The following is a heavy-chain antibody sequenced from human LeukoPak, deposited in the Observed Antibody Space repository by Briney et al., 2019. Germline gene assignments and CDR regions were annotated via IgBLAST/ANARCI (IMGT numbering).Heavy chain of an antibody. CDR3: AHLAAAAAYYFDY. CDR1: GFTFSDYY. Sequence: GGSLRLSCAASGFTFSDYYMSWIRQAPGKGLEWVSYISSSGSTIYYADSVKGRFTISRDNAKNSLYLQMNSLRAEDTAVYYCAHLAAAAAYYFDYWGQGTLVTVSS. D-gene: IGHD6-13*01. CDR2: ISSSGSTI. J-gene: IGHJ4*02. V-gene: IGHV3-11*01.